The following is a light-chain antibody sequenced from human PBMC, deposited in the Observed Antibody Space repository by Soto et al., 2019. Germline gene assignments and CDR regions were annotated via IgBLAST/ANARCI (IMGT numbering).Light chain of an antibody. J-gene: IGLJ2*01. V-gene: IGLV2-14*01. CDR3: SSYTRSSSVV. CDR2: EVS. Sequence: QSALTQPASVSGSPGQSITISCTGTSSDVGGYKFVSWYQLHPGKAPKLIIYEVSNRPSGVSNRFSGSKSGNTASLTISGLQAEDEADYYCSSYTRSSSVVFGGGTQLTVL. CDR1: SSDVGGYKF.